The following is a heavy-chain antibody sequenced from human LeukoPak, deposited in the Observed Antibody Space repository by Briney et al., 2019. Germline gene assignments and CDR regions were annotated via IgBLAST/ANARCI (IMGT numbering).Heavy chain of an antibody. CDR2: ISGSSSSI. J-gene: IGHJ5*02. CDR1: GFTFSSYT. D-gene: IGHD5-12*01. V-gene: IGHV3-48*02. Sequence: GGSLRLSCAASGFTFSSYTMNWVRQTPGKGLEWVSYISGSSSSIYYADSVKGRFTISRDNAKNSLYLQMNSLSDEDTAVYYCARGGGYDLGNWFDPWGQGTLVTVSS. CDR3: ARGGGYDLGNWFDP.